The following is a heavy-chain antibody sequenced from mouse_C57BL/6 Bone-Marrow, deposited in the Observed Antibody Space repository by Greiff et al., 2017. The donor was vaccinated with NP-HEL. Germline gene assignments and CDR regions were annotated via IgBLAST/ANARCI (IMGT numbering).Heavy chain of an antibody. CDR3: ARHFYYYAMDY. Sequence: VQLKESGGGLVKPGGSLKLSCAASGFTFSDYGMHWVRQAPEKGLEWVAYISSGSSTIYYADTVKGRFTISRDNAKNTLFLQMTSLRSEDTAMYYCARHFYYYAMDYWGQGTSVTVSS. CDR1: GFTFSDYG. V-gene: IGHV5-17*01. J-gene: IGHJ4*01. CDR2: ISSGSSTI.